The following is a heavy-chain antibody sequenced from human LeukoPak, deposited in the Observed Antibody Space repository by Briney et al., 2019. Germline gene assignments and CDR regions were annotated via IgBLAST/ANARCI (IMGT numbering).Heavy chain of an antibody. CDR1: GYTFTSYY. V-gene: IGHV1-69*13. CDR3: ARVLVVVAATSPSYYYYGMDV. CDR2: IIPIFGTA. Sequence: SVKVSCKASGYTFTSYYMHWVRQALGQGLEWMGGIIPIFGTANYAQKFQGRVTITADESTSTAYMELSSLRSEDTAVYYCARVLVVVAATSPSYYYYGMDVWGQGTTVTVSS. J-gene: IGHJ6*02. D-gene: IGHD2-15*01.